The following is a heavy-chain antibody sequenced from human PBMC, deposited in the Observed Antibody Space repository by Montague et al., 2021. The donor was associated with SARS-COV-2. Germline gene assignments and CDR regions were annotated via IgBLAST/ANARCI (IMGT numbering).Heavy chain of an antibody. J-gene: IGHJ5*02. Sequence: TLSLTCTVSIGSISSGSYYWSWIRQPAGKGLEWIGRIYTSGSTNYXPSLKSRVTISMDTSKNQFSLKLSSVTAADTAVYYCARDGYSSGWNGLHWFDPWGQGTLVTVSS. CDR2: IYTSGST. CDR3: ARDGYSSGWNGLHWFDP. V-gene: IGHV4-61*02. D-gene: IGHD6-25*01. CDR1: IGSISSGSYY.